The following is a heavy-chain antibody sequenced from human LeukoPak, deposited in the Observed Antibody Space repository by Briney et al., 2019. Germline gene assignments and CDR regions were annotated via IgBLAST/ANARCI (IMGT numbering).Heavy chain of an antibody. CDR1: GYTLTELS. CDR2: FDPEDGET. D-gene: IGHD6-6*01. CDR3: ATVNVQYYYYYYGMDV. Sequence: ASVKVSCKVSGYTLTELSMHWVRQAPGKGLEWMGGFDPEDGETIYAQKFQGRVTMTEDTSTDTAYMELSSLRSEDTAVYYCATVNVQYYYYYYGMDVWGQGTTVTVSS. V-gene: IGHV1-24*01. J-gene: IGHJ6*02.